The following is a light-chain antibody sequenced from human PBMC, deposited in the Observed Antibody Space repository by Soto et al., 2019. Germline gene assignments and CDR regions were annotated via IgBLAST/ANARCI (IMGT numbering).Light chain of an antibody. CDR2: GVS. J-gene: IGKJ1*01. CDR3: QQYDSSWT. Sequence: EIVLTQSPGTLSLSPGERATLSCRASQSVPSNFLAWYQQKPVQAPILLIYGVSRRATGIPDRFSGSGSGTDFTLTISRLEPEDFAVYYCQQYDSSWTFGQGTKVEIK. CDR1: QSVPSNF. V-gene: IGKV3-20*01.